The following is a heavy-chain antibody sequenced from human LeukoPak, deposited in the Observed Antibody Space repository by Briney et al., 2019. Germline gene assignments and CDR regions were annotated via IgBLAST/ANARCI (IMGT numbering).Heavy chain of an antibody. CDR2: ISGSGGST. CDR3: ARDLSCSTATCSLDY. D-gene: IGHD2-2*01. CDR1: GFTFSSYA. Sequence: GGSLRLSCAASGFTFSSYAMSWVRQAPGKGLEWVSAISGSGGSTYYADSVKGQFTISRDNSKNTLYLQMNSLRAEDTAVYYCARDLSCSTATCSLDYWGQGTLVTVSS. V-gene: IGHV3-23*01. J-gene: IGHJ4*02.